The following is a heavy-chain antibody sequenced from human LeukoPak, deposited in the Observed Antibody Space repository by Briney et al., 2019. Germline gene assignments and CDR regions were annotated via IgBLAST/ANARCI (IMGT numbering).Heavy chain of an antibody. D-gene: IGHD3-10*01. CDR2: INHSGST. CDR3: AKSNGYGLVDI. CDR1: GGSFSGYY. Sequence: SETLSLTCAVYGGSFSGYYWSWIRQPPGKGLEWIGEINHSGSTNYNPSLKSRVTISVDTSKNQFSLNLNSVTAADTAVYYCAKSNGYGLVDIWGQGTMVTVSS. J-gene: IGHJ3*02. V-gene: IGHV4-34*01.